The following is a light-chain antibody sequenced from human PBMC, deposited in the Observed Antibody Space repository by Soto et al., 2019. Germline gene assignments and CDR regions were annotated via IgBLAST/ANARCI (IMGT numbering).Light chain of an antibody. CDR1: SSDVGAYNF. CDR3: SAYTVSRTYV. V-gene: IGLV2-14*03. Sequence: QSVLTQPASVSGSPGQSITISCTGTSSDVGAYNFVSWHQQHPGKAPKLMIYNVYDRPSGISYRSSGSKSGNTASLTISGLQGEDEADYYCSAYTVSRTYVFGPGTKV. CDR2: NVY. J-gene: IGLJ1*01.